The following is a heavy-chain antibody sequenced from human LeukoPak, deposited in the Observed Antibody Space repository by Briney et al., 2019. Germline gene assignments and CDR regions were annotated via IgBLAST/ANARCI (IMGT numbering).Heavy chain of an antibody. V-gene: IGHV3-30*03. D-gene: IGHD6-19*01. CDR2: IPYDGSNK. CDR3: ASRAIAVANA. CDR1: GFTFSSYG. J-gene: IGHJ4*02. Sequence: HPGGSLRLSCAASGFTFSSYGMHWVRQAPGKGLEWVAVIPYDGSNKYYADSVKGRFTISIDNSKNTLYLQMNSLRAEDTAVYYCASRAIAVANARGQGTLVTVSS.